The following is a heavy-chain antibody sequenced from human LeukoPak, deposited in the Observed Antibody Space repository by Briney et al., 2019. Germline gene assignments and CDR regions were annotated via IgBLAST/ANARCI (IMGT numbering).Heavy chain of an antibody. V-gene: IGHV1-2*02. CDR2: INPNSGGT. Sequence: SVKVSCKASGYTFTGYYMHWVRQAPGQGLEWMGWINPNSGGTNYAQKFQGRVTMTRDTSISTAYMELSRLRSDDTAVYYCARASPTWIHRGVDYYFDYWGQGTLVTVSS. CDR1: GYTFTGYY. D-gene: IGHD5-18*01. J-gene: IGHJ4*02. CDR3: ARASPTWIHRGVDYYFDY.